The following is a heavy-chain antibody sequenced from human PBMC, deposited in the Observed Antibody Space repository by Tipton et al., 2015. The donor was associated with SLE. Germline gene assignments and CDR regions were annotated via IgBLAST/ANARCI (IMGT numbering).Heavy chain of an antibody. CDR2: IYPGDSNT. CDR3: ARRSKNTPYWYFDL. J-gene: IGHJ2*01. Sequence: QLVQSGAEVKKPGESLKISCKGSGYSFTSYWIGWVRQMPGKGLEWMGIIYPGDSNTRYSPSFQGHVTISTDKSISTAYLQWSNLKASDTAIYYCARRSKNTPYWYFDLWGRGTLVTVSS. V-gene: IGHV5-51*01. CDR1: GYSFTSYW. D-gene: IGHD2-15*01.